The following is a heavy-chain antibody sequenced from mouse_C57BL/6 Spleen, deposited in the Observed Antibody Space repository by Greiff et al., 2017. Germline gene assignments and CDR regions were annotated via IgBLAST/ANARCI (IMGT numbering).Heavy chain of an antibody. V-gene: IGHV5-17*01. Sequence: EVKLVESGGGLVKPGGSLKLSCAASGFTFSDYGMHWVRQAPEKGLEWVAYISSGSSTIYYADTVKGRFTISRDNAKNTLFLQMASLRSEETAMYYCGKDGKGGYAMDYWGQGTSVTVAS. CDR1: GFTFSDYG. J-gene: IGHJ4*01. D-gene: IGHD2-1*01. CDR2: ISSGSSTI. CDR3: GKDGKGGYAMDY.